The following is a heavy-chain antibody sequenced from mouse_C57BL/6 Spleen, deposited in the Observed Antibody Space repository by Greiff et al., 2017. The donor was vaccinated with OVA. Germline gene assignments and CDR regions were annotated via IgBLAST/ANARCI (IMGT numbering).Heavy chain of an antibody. CDR2: ISYDGSN. Sequence: EESGPGLVKPSQSLSLTCSVTGYSITSGYYWNWIRQFPGNKLEWMGYISYDGSNNYNPSLKNRISITRDTSKNQFFLKLNSVTTEDTATYYCARGDYFDYWGQGTTLTVSS. CDR1: GYSITSGYY. J-gene: IGHJ2*01. V-gene: IGHV3-6*01. CDR3: ARGDYFDY.